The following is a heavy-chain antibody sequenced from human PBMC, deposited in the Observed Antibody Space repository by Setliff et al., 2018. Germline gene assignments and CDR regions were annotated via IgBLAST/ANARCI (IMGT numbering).Heavy chain of an antibody. D-gene: IGHD4-17*01. CDR3: ATPTVVTPHYYYGMDV. CDR2: IIPILGIA. V-gene: IGHV1-69*10. CDR1: GGTFSSYA. J-gene: IGHJ6*02. Sequence: SVKVSCKASGGTFSSYAISWVRQAPGQGLEWMGGIIPILGIANYAQKFQGRVTITADKSTSTAYMELSSLRSEDTAVYYCATPTVVTPHYYYGMDVWGQGTTVTVSS.